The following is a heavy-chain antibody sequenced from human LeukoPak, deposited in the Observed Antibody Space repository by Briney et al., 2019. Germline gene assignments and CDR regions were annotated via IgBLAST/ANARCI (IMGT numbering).Heavy chain of an antibody. Sequence: SETLSLTCTVSGGSISSGGYYWSWIRQHPGKGLEWIGYIYYSGSTNYNPSLKSRVTISVDTSKNQFSLKLSSVTAADTAVYYCARASRGAFDIWGQGTMVTVSS. J-gene: IGHJ3*02. CDR2: IYYSGST. CDR3: ARASRGAFDI. V-gene: IGHV4-61*08. CDR1: GGSISSGGYY. D-gene: IGHD1-26*01.